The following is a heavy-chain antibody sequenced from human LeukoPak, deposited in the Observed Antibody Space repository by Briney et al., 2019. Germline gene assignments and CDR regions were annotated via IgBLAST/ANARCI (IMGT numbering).Heavy chain of an antibody. CDR2: MHTSGIT. CDR3: ARDQYYYDSSGYYRFDY. V-gene: IGHV4-61*02. D-gene: IGHD3-22*01. CDR1: GGSISSSSYY. Sequence: SETLSLTCTVSGGSISSSSYYWSWIRQPAGEGLEWIGRMHTSGITNYNPSLKSRVTMSGDTSKDQISLKLRSVTAADTAVYYCARDQYYYDSSGYYRFDYWGQGTLVTVSS. J-gene: IGHJ4*02.